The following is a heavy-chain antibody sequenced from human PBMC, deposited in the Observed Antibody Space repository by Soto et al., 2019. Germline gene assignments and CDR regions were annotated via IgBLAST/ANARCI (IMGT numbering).Heavy chain of an antibody. Sequence: ASVKVSCKASGYTFTSYCISWVLQAPGQGLEWMGWISAYNGNTNYAQKLQGRVTMTTDTSTSTAYMELRSLRSDDTAVYYCARDQMGVLTPAHSFDYWGQGTLVTVSS. CDR1: GYTFTSYC. J-gene: IGHJ4*02. CDR2: ISAYNGNT. D-gene: IGHD3-16*01. CDR3: ARDQMGVLTPAHSFDY. V-gene: IGHV1-18*01.